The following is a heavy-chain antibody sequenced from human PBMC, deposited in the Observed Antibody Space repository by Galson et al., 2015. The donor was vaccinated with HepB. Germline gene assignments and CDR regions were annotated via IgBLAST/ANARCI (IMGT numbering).Heavy chain of an antibody. V-gene: IGHV3-74*01. J-gene: IGHJ4*02. CDR1: GFTSSSYW. CDR3: ARGNGYYGNDY. D-gene: IGHD3-22*01. Sequence: SLRLSCAASGFTSSSYWMHFRQAPGKGLVWVSRINRDGSSTNYADSVEGRFTISRDNAKSTLYLQMNSLRAEDTAVYYCARGNGYYGNDYWGQGTLVTVSS. CDR2: INRDGSST.